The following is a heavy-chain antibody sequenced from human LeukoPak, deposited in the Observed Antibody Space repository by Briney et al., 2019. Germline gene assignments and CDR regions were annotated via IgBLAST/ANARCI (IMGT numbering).Heavy chain of an antibody. CDR3: ARTYGSGSLDY. CDR2: ISSSSSTI. J-gene: IGHJ4*02. D-gene: IGHD2-15*01. CDR1: GFTFSSYS. Sequence: GGSLRLSCAASGFTFSSYSMNWVRQAPGKGLEWVSYISSSSSTIYYADSVKGRFTISRDNAKNSLYLQMNSLRAEDTAVYYCARTYGSGSLDYGGQGTLVTVSP. V-gene: IGHV3-48*01.